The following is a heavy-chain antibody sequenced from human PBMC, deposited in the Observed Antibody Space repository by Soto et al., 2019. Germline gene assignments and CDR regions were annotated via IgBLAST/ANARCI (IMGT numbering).Heavy chain of an antibody. V-gene: IGHV4-38-2*01. Sequence: SETMSLTCAVSGYSISSGYYWGWIRQPPGKGLEWIGSIYHSGSTYYNPSLKSRVTISVDTSKNQFSLKLSSVTAADTAVYYCARGKVKHSGYDYWGQGTLVTVSS. D-gene: IGHD5-12*01. J-gene: IGHJ4*02. CDR1: GYSISSGYY. CDR3: ARGKVKHSGYDY. CDR2: IYHSGST.